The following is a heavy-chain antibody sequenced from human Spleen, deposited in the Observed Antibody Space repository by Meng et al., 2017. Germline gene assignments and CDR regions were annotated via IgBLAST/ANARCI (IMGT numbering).Heavy chain of an antibody. J-gene: IGHJ3*02. CDR1: GYSISSSNW. CDR2: IYYSGSI. CDR3: ARSRGYSYGDIDAFDI. D-gene: IGHD5-18*01. V-gene: IGHV4-28*05. Sequence: QGRRHQSGPGLVKPSDTLSLTCAVSGYSISSSNWWGWIRQPPGKGLEWIGYIYYSGSIYYNPSLKSRVTMSVDTSKNQFSLKLSSVTAVDTAVYYCARSRGYSYGDIDAFDIWGQGTMVTVSS.